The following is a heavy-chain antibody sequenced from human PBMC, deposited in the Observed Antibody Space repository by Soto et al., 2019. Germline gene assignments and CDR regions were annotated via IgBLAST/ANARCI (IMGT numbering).Heavy chain of an antibody. Sequence: GGSLRLSCAASGFTSRSYWMTWVRQAPGRGLEWVANIKQDGSEKYYVASVKGRFTISRDDAKSSLFLQMNSLRAEDTAVYCCTRLVYYVTLTAPGGMDVWGQGTTVTVSS. CDR3: TRLVYYVTLTAPGGMDV. CDR2: IKQDGSEK. V-gene: IGHV3-7*01. D-gene: IGHD3-9*01. CDR1: GFTSRSYW. J-gene: IGHJ6*02.